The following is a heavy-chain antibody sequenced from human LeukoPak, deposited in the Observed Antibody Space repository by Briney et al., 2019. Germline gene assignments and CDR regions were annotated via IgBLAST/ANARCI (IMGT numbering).Heavy chain of an antibody. D-gene: IGHD3-3*01. Sequence: SETLSLTCTVSGGSISGYYWSWIRQPPGKGLEWIGYIYYSGSTNYNPSLKSRVTISVDTSKNQFSLKLSSVTAADTAVYYCARHKGVPYYDFWSGYYTGVGFDYWGQGTLVTVSS. V-gene: IGHV4-59*08. CDR3: ARHKGVPYYDFWSGYYTGVGFDY. CDR1: GGSISGYY. CDR2: IYYSGST. J-gene: IGHJ4*02.